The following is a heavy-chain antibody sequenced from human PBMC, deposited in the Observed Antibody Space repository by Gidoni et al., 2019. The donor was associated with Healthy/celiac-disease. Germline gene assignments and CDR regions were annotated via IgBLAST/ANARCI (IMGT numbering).Heavy chain of an antibody. J-gene: IGHJ2*01. CDR3: ARVYGDGEMTYWYFDL. CDR2: IYHSGST. V-gene: IGHV4-4*02. D-gene: IGHD4-17*01. CDR1: GGPSSSSNW. Sequence: QVQLQESGPGLVKPSGTLSLTCALSGGPSSSSNWWSWVRQPPGKGLEWIGDIYHSGSTNYNPSLKSRVTISVDKSKNQFSLKLSSVTAADTAVYYCARVYGDGEMTYWYFDLWGRGTLVTVSS.